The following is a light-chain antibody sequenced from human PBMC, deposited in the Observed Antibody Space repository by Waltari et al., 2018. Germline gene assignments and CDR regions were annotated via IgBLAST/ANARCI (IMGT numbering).Light chain of an antibody. V-gene: IGKV4-1*01. J-gene: IGKJ5*01. CDR1: QSVLYSSNTKNY. CDR2: WAS. Sequence: DIVMTQSPDSLAVSLGERATINCKSSQSVLYSSNTKNYLAWYQQKPGQPPRLLIYWASTRESGVPDRLSGSGSGTDCTLTISSLKAEDVAVYYCQQYYSTPLTFGQGTRLEIK. CDR3: QQYYSTPLT.